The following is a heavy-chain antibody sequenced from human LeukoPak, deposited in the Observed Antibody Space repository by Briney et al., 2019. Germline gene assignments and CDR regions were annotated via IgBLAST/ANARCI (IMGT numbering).Heavy chain of an antibody. D-gene: IGHD6-13*01. J-gene: IGHJ4*02. Sequence: GGSLRLSCAASGFTFSSYSMNWVRQAPGKALEWGSSISSSSSYIFYADSVKGRFTISRDNAKNSLYLQMNSLRAEDTAVYHCARGSGATYSSSWYLDYWGQGTLVTVSS. CDR1: GFTFSSYS. CDR3: ARGSGATYSSSWYLDY. V-gene: IGHV3-21*01. CDR2: ISSSSSYI.